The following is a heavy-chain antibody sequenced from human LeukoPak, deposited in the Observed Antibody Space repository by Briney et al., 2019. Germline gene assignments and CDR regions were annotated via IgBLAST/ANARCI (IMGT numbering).Heavy chain of an antibody. CDR3: ARVVAHTEYYYYGMDV. J-gene: IGHJ6*02. D-gene: IGHD2-15*01. V-gene: IGHV4-34*01. CDR2: INHSGST. Sequence: SETLSLTGAVYGGSFSGYYWSWIRQPPGKGLEWIGEINHSGSTNYNPALKSRVTISVDTSKNQFSLKLSSVTAADTAGYYCARVVAHTEYYYYGMDVWGQGTTVTVS. CDR1: GGSFSGYY.